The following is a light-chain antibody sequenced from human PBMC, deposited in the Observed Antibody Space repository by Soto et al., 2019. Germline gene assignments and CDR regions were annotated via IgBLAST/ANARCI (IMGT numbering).Light chain of an antibody. V-gene: IGKV3-20*01. J-gene: IGKJ4*01. CDR3: QQYADSPLT. Sequence: DIVLTQSPDTLSLSPGERATLSCRASEPVRNTFLAWYKQKPGQAPRLLIYGASSRAIGIPDRFSGSGSGADFTLTISRLEPEDFALYFCQQYADSPLTFGGGSKVEIK. CDR1: EPVRNTF. CDR2: GAS.